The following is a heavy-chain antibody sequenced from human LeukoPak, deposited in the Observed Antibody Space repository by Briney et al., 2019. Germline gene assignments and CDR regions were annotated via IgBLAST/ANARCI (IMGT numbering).Heavy chain of an antibody. CDR2: ISSSSSYT. Sequence: GGSLRLSCAASGFAFSDYYMNWIRQAPGKGLEWASYISSSSSYTNYADSVKGRFTISRDNAKNSLYLQMNSLRAEDTAVYYCAKARLRNDAFDIWGQGTRVTVSS. CDR3: AKARLRNDAFDI. D-gene: IGHD4-17*01. CDR1: GFAFSDYY. V-gene: IGHV3-11*03. J-gene: IGHJ3*02.